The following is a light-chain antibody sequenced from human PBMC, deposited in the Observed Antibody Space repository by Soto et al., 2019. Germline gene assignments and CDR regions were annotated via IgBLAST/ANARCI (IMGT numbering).Light chain of an antibody. Sequence: QAVVTQEPSLTVSPGGTVTLTCGSSTGSVTSGHFPYWFQQKPGQAPRTLIYDTSNKHSWTPARFSGSLLGGKAALTLSGAQTEDEAEYYCLLSYSGGAVFGGGTQLTVL. J-gene: IGLJ7*01. V-gene: IGLV7-46*01. CDR1: TGSVTSGHF. CDR3: LLSYSGGAV. CDR2: DTS.